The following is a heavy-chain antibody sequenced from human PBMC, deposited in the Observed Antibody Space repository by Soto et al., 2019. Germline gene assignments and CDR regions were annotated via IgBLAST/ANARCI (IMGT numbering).Heavy chain of an antibody. CDR3: ARGVAAADPVLYYYYYGMDV. J-gene: IGHJ6*02. CDR2: MNPNSGNT. D-gene: IGHD6-13*01. CDR1: GYTFTSYD. V-gene: IGHV1-8*01. Sequence: GASVKVSCKASGYTFTSYDINWVRQATGQGLEWMGWMNPNSGNTGYAQKFQGRVTMTRNTSISTAYMELSSLRSEDTAVYYCARGVAAADPVLYYYYYGMDVWGQGTTVTVSS.